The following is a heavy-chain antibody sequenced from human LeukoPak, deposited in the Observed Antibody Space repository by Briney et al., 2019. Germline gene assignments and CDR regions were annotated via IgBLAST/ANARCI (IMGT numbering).Heavy chain of an antibody. D-gene: IGHD3-9*01. Sequence: GALRLSCADSGITLCSYAMSWVRQAPGKGLEWVSAISGSGGSTYFADSGKGRFTSSRDNSKNTLYLQMDDLRAEDTAVYYCAKVKRENNKNYDILTSSFDYWGQGTLVTVSS. CDR1: GITLCSYA. CDR2: ISGSGGST. V-gene: IGHV3-23*01. J-gene: IGHJ4*02. CDR3: AKVKRENNKNYDILTSSFDY.